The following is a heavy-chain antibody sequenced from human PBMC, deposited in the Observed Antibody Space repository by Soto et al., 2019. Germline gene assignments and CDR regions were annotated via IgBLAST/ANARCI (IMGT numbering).Heavy chain of an antibody. D-gene: IGHD3-3*01. J-gene: IGHJ6*02. CDR3: SRGHFGVTMDV. CDR2: VNGGGDIT. CDR1: EFTFSSYS. Sequence: EVQLLESGGGLVQPGGSLRLSCAASEFTFSSYSMIWVRQAPGKGLEWVSGVNGGGDITYYAESVKCRFTISRDDSKNALYLQMNSLRAEDTAVFYCSRGHFGVTMDVWGQGTTVTVSS. V-gene: IGHV3-23*01.